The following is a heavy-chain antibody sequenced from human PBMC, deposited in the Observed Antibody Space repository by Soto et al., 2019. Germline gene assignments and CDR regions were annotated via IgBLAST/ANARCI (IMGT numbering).Heavy chain of an antibody. D-gene: IGHD6-13*01. Sequence: GESLKISFKGSGYSFTSYWISWVRQMPGKGLEWMGRIDPSDSYINYSPSFKGHVTISVDKSISTAYLQWSSLKASDTAMYYCARLQAAAGDNDLTFDYWGQGTLVTVSS. CDR1: GYSFTSYW. CDR3: ARLQAAAGDNDLTFDY. V-gene: IGHV5-10-1*01. J-gene: IGHJ4*02. CDR2: IDPSDSYI.